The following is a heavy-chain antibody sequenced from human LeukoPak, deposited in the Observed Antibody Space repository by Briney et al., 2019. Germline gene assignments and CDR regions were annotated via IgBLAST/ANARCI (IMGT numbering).Heavy chain of an antibody. CDR2: INPSGGST. CDR1: GGTFSSYA. J-gene: IGHJ4*02. Sequence: ASVKVSCKASGGTFSSYAISWVRQAPGQGLEWMGIINPSGGSTSYAQKFQGRVTMTRDTSTSTVYMELSSLRSEDTAVYYCARTEAVRSPVFDYWGQGTLVTVSS. D-gene: IGHD6-6*01. CDR3: ARTEAVRSPVFDY. V-gene: IGHV1-46*01.